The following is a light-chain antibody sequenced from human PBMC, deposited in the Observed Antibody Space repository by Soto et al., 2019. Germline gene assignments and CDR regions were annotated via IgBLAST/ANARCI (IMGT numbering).Light chain of an antibody. J-gene: IGKJ1*01. CDR1: QSISTY. CDR2: DAS. V-gene: IGKV3-11*01. CDR3: QQYGSSGT. Sequence: ELVLTQSPATLSLSPGERATLSCRASQSISTYLAWYQQKPGQAPRLLLYDASNRATGVPARFSGSGSGTDFTLTISRLEPEDFAVYYCQQYGSSGTFGQGTKVDIK.